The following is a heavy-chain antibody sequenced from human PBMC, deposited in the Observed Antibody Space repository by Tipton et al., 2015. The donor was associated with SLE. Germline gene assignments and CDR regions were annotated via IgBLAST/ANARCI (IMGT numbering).Heavy chain of an antibody. J-gene: IGHJ3*02. V-gene: IGHV4-39*07. CDR1: GGSISSGGYY. CDR2: IYYSGST. D-gene: IGHD1-14*01. CDR3: AREVLRTAAVPFDI. Sequence: TLSLTCTVSGGSISSGGYYWSWIRQHPGKGLEWIGSIYYSGSTYYNPSLKSRVTISVDTSKNQFSLKLSSVTAADTAVYYCAREVLRTAAVPFDIWGQGTMVTVSS.